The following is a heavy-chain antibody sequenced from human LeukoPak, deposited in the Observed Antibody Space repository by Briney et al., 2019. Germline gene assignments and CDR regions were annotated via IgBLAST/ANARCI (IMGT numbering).Heavy chain of an antibody. D-gene: IGHD1-26*01. CDR2: IYYSGNT. J-gene: IGHJ4*02. CDR1: GGSISSYY. Sequence: SETLSLTCTVSGGSISSYYWSWIRQPPGKGLEWIGYIYYSGNTDYNPSLKSRVTISVDTSKNQFSLKLSSVTAADTAVYYCARDRSLVGATGDWGQGTLVTVSS. V-gene: IGHV4-59*12. CDR3: ARDRSLVGATGD.